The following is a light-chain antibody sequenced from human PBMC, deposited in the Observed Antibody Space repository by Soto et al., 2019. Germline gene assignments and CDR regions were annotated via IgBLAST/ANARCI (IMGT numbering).Light chain of an antibody. CDR2: AAS. V-gene: IGKV1-39*01. CDR1: QSISNY. Sequence: DIQMTQSPSSLSASVGDRVTITCRASQSISNYLNWYQQKPGKAPKLLIYAASSMQSGVPSRFSGSGSETDFTLTISSLQPDDSATYYGQQSFSPRWTFGQGTKVEV. J-gene: IGKJ1*01. CDR3: QQSFSPRWT.